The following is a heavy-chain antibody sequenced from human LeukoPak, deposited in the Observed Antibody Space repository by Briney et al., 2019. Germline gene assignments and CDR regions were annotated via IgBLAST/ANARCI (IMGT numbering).Heavy chain of an antibody. CDR3: ARQIVLSSYFDY. V-gene: IGHV4-31*03. J-gene: IGHJ4*02. Sequence: PSETLSLTCTVSGDSISSGDYYWSWLRQHPGKGLEWIGYMYYTGSTYYNTSLKSRVTISVDTSKNQFSLKLSSVTAADTAVYYCARQIVLSSYFDYWGQGSLVTVSS. CDR1: GDSISSGDYY. CDR2: MYYTGST. D-gene: IGHD2-8*01.